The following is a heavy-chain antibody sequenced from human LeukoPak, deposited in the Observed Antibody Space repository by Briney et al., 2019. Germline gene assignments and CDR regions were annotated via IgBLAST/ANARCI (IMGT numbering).Heavy chain of an antibody. CDR1: GGTLSSYA. V-gene: IGHV1-69*05. D-gene: IGHD2-2*01. CDR2: IIPIFGTA. CDR3: AGFIADDVVPAAPITEYFQH. J-gene: IGHJ1*01. Sequence: SVKVSCKASGGTLSSYAISWVRQAPGQGLEWMGGIIPIFGTANYAQKFQGRVTITTDESTSTAYMELSSLRSEDTAVYYCAGFIADDVVPAAPITEYFQHWGQGTLVTVSS.